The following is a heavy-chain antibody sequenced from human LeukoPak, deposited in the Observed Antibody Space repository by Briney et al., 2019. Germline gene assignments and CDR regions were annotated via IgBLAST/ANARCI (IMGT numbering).Heavy chain of an antibody. CDR1: GGSISSYY. D-gene: IGHD3-9*01. CDR3: ARDRYFEWLGPSWFDP. J-gene: IGHJ5*02. V-gene: IGHV4-59*01. Sequence: SETLSLTCTVSGGSISSYYWSWIRQPPGKGLEWIGYIYYSGSTNYNPSLKSRVTISVDTSKNQFSLKLSSVTAADTAVYYCARDRYFEWLGPSWFDPWGQGTLVTVSS. CDR2: IYYSGST.